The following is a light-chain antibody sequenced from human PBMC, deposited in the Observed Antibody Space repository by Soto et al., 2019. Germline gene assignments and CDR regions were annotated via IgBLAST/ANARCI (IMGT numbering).Light chain of an antibody. Sequence: DIQMTQSPSSLSASVGDRVTITCRAGHGIVNSLAWYQQKPGQVPKLVIFAASTLQSGVPSRFSGSGSGTDFTLTINSLQPEDVATYYCQNYNGGPPLFTFGPGTKVDIK. CDR2: AAS. V-gene: IGKV1-27*01. CDR1: HGIVNS. J-gene: IGKJ3*01. CDR3: QNYNGGPPLFT.